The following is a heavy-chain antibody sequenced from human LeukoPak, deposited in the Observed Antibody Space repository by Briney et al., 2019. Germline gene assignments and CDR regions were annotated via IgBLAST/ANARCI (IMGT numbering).Heavy chain of an antibody. CDR1: GFSFSGHS. CDR2: INQGGSDK. V-gene: IGHV3-7*01. CDR3: TRDRSRAEDD. D-gene: IGHD1-14*01. J-gene: IGHJ4*02. Sequence: GGSLRLSCAASGFSFSGHSMSWVRQAPGKGLEWVANINQGGSDKYYVDSVKVRFTISRDNANNLLYLQMNSLRGEDTAVYYCTRDRSRAEDDWGQGTLVTVSS.